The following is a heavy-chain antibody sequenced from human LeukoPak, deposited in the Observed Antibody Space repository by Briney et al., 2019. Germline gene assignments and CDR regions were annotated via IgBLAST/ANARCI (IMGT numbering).Heavy chain of an antibody. CDR3: AKGNIVVVVAASGEYDY. CDR2: ISGSGGST. D-gene: IGHD2-15*01. CDR1: GFTFSSYA. J-gene: IGHJ4*02. Sequence: GGSLRLSCAASGFTFSSYAMSWVRQAPGKGLEWVSAISGSGGSTYYADSVKGRFTISGDNSKNTLYLQMNSLRAEDTAVYYCAKGNIVVVVAASGEYDYWGQGTLVTVSS. V-gene: IGHV3-23*01.